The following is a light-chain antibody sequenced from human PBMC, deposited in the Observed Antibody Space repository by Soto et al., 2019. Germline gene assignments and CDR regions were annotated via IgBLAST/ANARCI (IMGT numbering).Light chain of an antibody. CDR2: AAS. Sequence: AIRMTQYPSSLSASTGDRVTITFXASQGISSYLAWYQQKPGKAPKLLIYAASTLQSGVPSRFSGSGSGTDFTLTISCLQSEDFATYYCQQYYSYPRTFGQGTKVDIK. CDR3: QQYYSYPRT. CDR1: QGISSY. J-gene: IGKJ1*01. V-gene: IGKV1-8*01.